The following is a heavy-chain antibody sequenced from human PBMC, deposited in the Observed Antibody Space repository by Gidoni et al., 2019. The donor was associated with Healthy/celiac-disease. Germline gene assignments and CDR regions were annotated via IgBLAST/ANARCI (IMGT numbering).Heavy chain of an antibody. V-gene: IGHV3-7*04. CDR3: ARQYSSSSGPLVG. J-gene: IGHJ4*02. CDR2: IKQDGSEK. Sequence: EVQLVESGGGLVQPGGSLRLSCAASGFTFSSYWMSWVRQAPGKGLEWVANIKQDGSEKYYVDSVKGRFTISRDNAKNSLYLQMNSLRAEDTAVYYCARQYSSSSGPLVGWGQGTLVTVSS. D-gene: IGHD6-6*01. CDR1: GFTFSSYW.